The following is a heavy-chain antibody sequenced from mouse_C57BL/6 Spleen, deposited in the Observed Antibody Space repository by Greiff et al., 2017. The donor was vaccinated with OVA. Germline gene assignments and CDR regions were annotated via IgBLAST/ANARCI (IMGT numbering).Heavy chain of an antibody. CDR2: ISSGSSTI. Sequence: EVKLQESGGGLVKPGGSLKLSCAASGFTFSDYGMHWVRQAPEKGLEWVAYISSGSSTIYYADTVKGRFTISRDNAKNTLFLKMTSLRSEDTAMYYCARSGVKYFDYWGQGTTLTVSS. D-gene: IGHD2-2*01. CDR1: GFTFSDYG. J-gene: IGHJ2*01. V-gene: IGHV5-17*01. CDR3: ARSGVKYFDY.